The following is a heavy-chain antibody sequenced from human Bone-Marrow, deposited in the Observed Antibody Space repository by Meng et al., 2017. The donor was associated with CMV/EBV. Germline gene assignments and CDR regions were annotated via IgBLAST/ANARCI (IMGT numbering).Heavy chain of an antibody. CDR3: ARQLNSEVSPIDA. Sequence: ASVKVSCKASGYTLNTSGFSWVRQAPGQGLEWMGWISGYSSTTKYAQNFQGRITMTTDTTTSTTYMELRSLRSDDTAIYYCARQLNSEVSPIDAWGQGTRVTGYS. D-gene: IGHD4-23*01. CDR2: ISGYSSTT. J-gene: IGHJ5*02. V-gene: IGHV1-18*01. CDR1: GYTLNTSG.